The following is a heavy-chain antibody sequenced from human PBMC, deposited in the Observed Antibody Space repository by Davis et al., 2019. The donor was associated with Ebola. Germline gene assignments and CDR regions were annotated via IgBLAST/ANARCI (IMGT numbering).Heavy chain of an antibody. CDR1: GFTFSNYA. V-gene: IGHV3-23*01. J-gene: IGHJ4*02. D-gene: IGHD2-2*01. CDR3: AKGVVPAAIRFFDY. Sequence: PGGSLRLSCEGSGFTFSNYAMSWVRQAPGKGLEWVSVISGSGGITHYADSVKGRFTISRDNSKNTMYLQMNSLRGEDTAEYYCAKGVVPAAIRFFDYWGQGTPVTVSS. CDR2: ISGSGGIT.